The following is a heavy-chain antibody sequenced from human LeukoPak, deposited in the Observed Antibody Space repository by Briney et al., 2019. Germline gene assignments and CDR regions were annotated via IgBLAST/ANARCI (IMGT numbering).Heavy chain of an antibody. D-gene: IGHD3-10*01. CDR3: AKDRVLID. V-gene: IGHV3-30*18. J-gene: IGHJ4*02. CDR2: ISYDGSNK. CDR1: GFTFSSYS. Sequence: GGSLRLSCAASGFTFSSYSMNWVRQAPGKGLEWVAVISYDGSNKYYADPVKGRFTISRDNSKNTLYLQMNSLRAEDTAVYYCAKDRVLIDWGQGTLVTVSS.